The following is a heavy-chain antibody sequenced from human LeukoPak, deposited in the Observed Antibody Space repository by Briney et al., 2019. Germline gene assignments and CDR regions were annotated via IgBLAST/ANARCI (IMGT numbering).Heavy chain of an antibody. V-gene: IGHV4-31*03. CDR1: GDSINSGGSY. CDR2: IYYSGST. Sequence: PSQTLSLTCTVSGDSINSGGSYWSWIRQHPGKGLEWIGYIYYSGSTNYNPSLKSRVTISVDTSKNQFSLKLSSVTAADTAVYYCARVMRRTYYYDSSGLYYFDYWGQGTLVTVSS. D-gene: IGHD3-22*01. J-gene: IGHJ4*02. CDR3: ARVMRRTYYYDSSGLYYFDY.